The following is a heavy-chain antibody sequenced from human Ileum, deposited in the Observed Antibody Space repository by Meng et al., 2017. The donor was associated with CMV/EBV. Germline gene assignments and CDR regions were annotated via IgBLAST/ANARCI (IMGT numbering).Heavy chain of an antibody. Sequence: GGSLRLSCAVSGFTYSTYWMSWIRQAPGKGLELVANIKEDGSETYYVESVKGRFSISRDNTKNSLYLELNNLRAEDTAVYYCAREGDLVIVPGSTRSPGGNDYWGQGTLVTVSS. CDR2: IKEDGSET. CDR3: AREGDLVIVPGSTRSPGGNDY. J-gene: IGHJ4*02. D-gene: IGHD3-16*01. V-gene: IGHV3-7*01. CDR1: GFTYSTYW.